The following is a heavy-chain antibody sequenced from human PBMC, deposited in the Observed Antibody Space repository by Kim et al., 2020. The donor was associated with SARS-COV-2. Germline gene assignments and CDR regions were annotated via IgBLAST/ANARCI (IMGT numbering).Heavy chain of an antibody. J-gene: IGHJ4*02. CDR2: IICNGGST. V-gene: IGHV3-64D*09. Sequence: GGSLRLSCSASGFTFSSYAMHCVRQAPGKGLEYVAAIICNGGSTYYADSVKGRFTISRDNSKNTLYLQMSSLRAEDTAVYYCVKEGIRLAFDYWGQGILVTVSS. CDR1: GFTFSSYA. D-gene: IGHD4-17*01. CDR3: VKEGIRLAFDY.